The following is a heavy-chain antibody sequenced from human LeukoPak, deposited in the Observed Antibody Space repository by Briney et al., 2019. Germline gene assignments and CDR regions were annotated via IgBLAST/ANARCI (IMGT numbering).Heavy chain of an antibody. J-gene: IGHJ4*02. V-gene: IGHV3-23*01. CDR1: GFTFSSSA. CDR3: AGLMWQWGGFDY. Sequence: GGSLGLSCAASGFTFSSSAMSWVRQAPGKGLECVSAISTSGGSTYYADSVKGRFTISRDTSKNTLYLQINSLRADDTAVYYCAGLMWQWGGFDYWGQGTPVTVSS. CDR2: ISTSGGST. D-gene: IGHD6-19*01.